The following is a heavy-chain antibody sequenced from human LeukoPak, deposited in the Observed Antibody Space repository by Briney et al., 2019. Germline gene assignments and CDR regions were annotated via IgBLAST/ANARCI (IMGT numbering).Heavy chain of an antibody. CDR3: AYLGLVPAAPGSYYYYYGMDV. CDR2: ISAYNGNT. Sequence: GESLKISCKGSGYSFTSYGISWVRQAPGQGLEWMGWISAYNGNTNYAQKLQGRVTMTTDTSTSTAYMELRSLRSDDTAVYYCAYLGLVPAAPGSYYYYYGMDVWGQGTTVTVSS. D-gene: IGHD2-2*01. J-gene: IGHJ6*02. CDR1: GYSFTSYG. V-gene: IGHV1-18*01.